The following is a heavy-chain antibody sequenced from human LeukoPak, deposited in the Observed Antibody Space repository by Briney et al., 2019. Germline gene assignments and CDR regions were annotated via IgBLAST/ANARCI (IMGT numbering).Heavy chain of an antibody. V-gene: IGHV4-34*01. CDR1: GGSFSGYF. Sequence: PSETLSLTCAVYGGSFSGYFWNWIRQPPGKGLEWIGEINHSGSTSYNPSLKSRVTISADPSKNQFSLKLSSVSAADTAVYYCARPHDCSSTSCYGAFHIWGQGTMVTVSS. D-gene: IGHD2-2*01. CDR3: ARPHDCSSTSCYGAFHI. J-gene: IGHJ3*02. CDR2: INHSGST.